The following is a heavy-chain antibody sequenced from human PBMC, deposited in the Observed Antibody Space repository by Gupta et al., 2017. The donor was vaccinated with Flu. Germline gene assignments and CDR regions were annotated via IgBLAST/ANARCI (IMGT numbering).Heavy chain of an antibody. V-gene: IGHV3-23*01. D-gene: IGHD2-15*01. CDR2: MSVSGGST. CDR1: GSTFSSQA. J-gene: IGHJ4*02. Sequence: EVQLLESGGGLVQPGGSLRLSCAACGSTFSSQAWVWFRQAPVKGLEWVSVMSVSGGSTYYADSVKGRFTISRDNSKNTLYLQMNSLRAEDTAVYYCAKGYCSGGSCYFDYWGEGTLVTLAS. CDR3: AKGYCSGGSCYFDY.